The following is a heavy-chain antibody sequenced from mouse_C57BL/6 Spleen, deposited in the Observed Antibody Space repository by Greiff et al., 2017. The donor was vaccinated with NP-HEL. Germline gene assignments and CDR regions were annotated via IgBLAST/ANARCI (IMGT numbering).Heavy chain of an antibody. V-gene: IGHV1-69*01. Sequence: QVQLQQPGAELVMPGASVKLSCKASGYTFTSYWMHWVKQRPGQGLEWIGEIDPSDSYTNYNQKFKGKSTLTVDKSSSTAYMQLSSLTSEDSAVYYCARSTTVVEGYFDVWGTGTTVTVSS. CDR2: IDPSDSYT. D-gene: IGHD1-1*01. CDR1: GYTFTSYW. J-gene: IGHJ1*03. CDR3: ARSTTVVEGYFDV.